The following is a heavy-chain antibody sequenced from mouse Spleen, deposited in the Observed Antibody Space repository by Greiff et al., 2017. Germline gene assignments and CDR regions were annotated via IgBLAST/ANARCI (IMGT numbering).Heavy chain of an antibody. J-gene: IGHJ4*01. Sequence: QVQLKQPGAELVKPGASVKMSCKASGYTFTSYWITWVKQRPGQGLEWIGDIYPGSGSTNYNEKFKSKATLTVDTSSSTAYMQLSSLTSEDSAVYYCAREGIYYGNYVDAMDYWGQGTSVTVSS. CDR1: GYTFTSYW. CDR2: IYPGSGST. D-gene: IGHD2-1*01. CDR3: AREGIYYGNYVDAMDY. V-gene: IGHV1-55*01.